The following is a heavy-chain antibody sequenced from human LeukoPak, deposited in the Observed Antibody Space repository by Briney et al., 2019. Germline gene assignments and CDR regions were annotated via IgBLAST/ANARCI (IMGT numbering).Heavy chain of an antibody. D-gene: IGHD3-10*01. V-gene: IGHV3-23*01. J-gene: IGHJ3*02. CDR3: ARDLGQILWFGELSGIGAFDI. CDR1: GFTFSSHG. Sequence: GGSLRLSCAASGFTFSSHGMSWVRQAPGKGLEWVSTISGSGDNTYYADSVKGRFTISRDNAKNTLYLQMNSLRAEDTAVYYCARDLGQILWFGELSGIGAFDIWGQGTMVTVSS. CDR2: ISGSGDNT.